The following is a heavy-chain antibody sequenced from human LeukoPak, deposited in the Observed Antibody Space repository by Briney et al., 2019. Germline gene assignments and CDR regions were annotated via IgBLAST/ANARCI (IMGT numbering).Heavy chain of an antibody. CDR2: IYGGGGNT. V-gene: IGHV3-53*05. D-gene: IGHD5/OR15-5a*01. CDR3: ARGVSTTNFDY. Sequence: GGSLRLSCAASGFTVSSSYMSWVRQAPGKELEWVSIIYGGGGNTYYADSVKGRFTISRDTSKNTLYLQMNTLRVEDTAVYYCARGVSTTNFDYWGQGTLVTVSS. J-gene: IGHJ4*02. CDR1: GFTVSSSY.